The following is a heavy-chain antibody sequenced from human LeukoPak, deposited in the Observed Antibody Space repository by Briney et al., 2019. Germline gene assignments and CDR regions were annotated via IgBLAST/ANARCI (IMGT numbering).Heavy chain of an antibody. CDR1: GFTFSSYG. Sequence: GRSLRLSCAASGFTFSSYGMHWVRQAPGKGLEWVAVISYDGSNKYYADSVKGRFTISRGNSKNTLYLQMNSLRAEDTAVYYCAKEMLLWFGELDYYGMDVWGKGTTVTVSS. J-gene: IGHJ6*04. CDR3: AKEMLLWFGELDYYGMDV. CDR2: ISYDGSNK. D-gene: IGHD3-10*01. V-gene: IGHV3-30*18.